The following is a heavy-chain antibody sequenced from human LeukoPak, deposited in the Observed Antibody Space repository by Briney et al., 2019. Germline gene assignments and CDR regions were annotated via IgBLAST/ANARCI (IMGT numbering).Heavy chain of an antibody. V-gene: IGHV4-34*01. CDR3: ARSRFVAVAGRHAFDI. D-gene: IGHD6-19*01. J-gene: IGHJ3*02. CDR2: INHSGST. CDR1: GGSFSGYY. Sequence: SETLSLTRAVYGGSFSGYYWSWIRQPPGKGLEWIGEINHSGSTNYNPSLKSRVTISVDTSKNQFSLKLSSVTAADTAVYYCARSRFVAVAGRHAFDIWGQGTMVTVSS.